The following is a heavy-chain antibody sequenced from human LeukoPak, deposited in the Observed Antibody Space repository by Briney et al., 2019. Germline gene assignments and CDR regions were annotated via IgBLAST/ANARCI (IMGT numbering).Heavy chain of an antibody. CDR3: ARDRVAGRDPYFDY. Sequence: SETLSLTCAVSGGSISSGGYSWSWIRQPPGKGLEWIGYIYYSGSTNYNPSLKSRVTISVDTSKNQFSLKLSSVTAADTAVYYCARDRVAGRDPYFDYWGQGTLVTVSS. V-gene: IGHV4-61*08. CDR2: IYYSGST. CDR1: GGSISSGGYS. J-gene: IGHJ4*02. D-gene: IGHD6-19*01.